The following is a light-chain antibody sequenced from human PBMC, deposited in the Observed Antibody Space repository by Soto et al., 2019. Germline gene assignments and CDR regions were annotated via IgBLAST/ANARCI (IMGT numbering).Light chain of an antibody. J-gene: IGKJ2*01. CDR1: QSVLYSSNNKNH. CDR3: QQYYSVPVH. CDR2: WAS. Sequence: DIVMTQSPDSLAVSLGERATINCKSSQSVLYSSNNKNHLAWYQQKPGQPPKLLIYWASTRESGVPDRFSGSGSGTDFTLTISSLQAEDVAVYYCQQYYSVPVHFGQGTKLEIK. V-gene: IGKV4-1*01.